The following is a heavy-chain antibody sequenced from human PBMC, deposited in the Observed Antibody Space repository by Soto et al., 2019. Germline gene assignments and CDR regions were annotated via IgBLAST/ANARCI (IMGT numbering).Heavy chain of an antibody. J-gene: IGHJ4*02. V-gene: IGHV1-18*01. CDR3: ARDPLTSYYDTSGYYLYYLDS. CDR2: ISAYNGNT. D-gene: IGHD3-22*01. Sequence: QVQLVQSGPEVKKPGASVNVSCKASGYTFPSYGINWVRQAPGLGLEWMGWISAYNGNTNYAQKLQGRVTMTTDTSTTTAYMELRSLRSDDTAVYFCARDPLTSYYDTSGYYLYYLDSWGQGTLVTVSS. CDR1: GYTFPSYG.